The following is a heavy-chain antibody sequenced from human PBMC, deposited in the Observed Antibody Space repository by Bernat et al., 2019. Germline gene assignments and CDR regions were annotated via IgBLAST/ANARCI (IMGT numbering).Heavy chain of an antibody. CDR2: ISAYNGNT. Sequence: QVQLVQSGAEVKKPGASVKVSSKASGYTFTSYGISWVRQAPGQGLEWMGWISAYNGNTNYAQKLQGRVTMTTDTSTSTAYMELRSLRSDDTAVYYCARDFTSPLRYFDWLRANPRQPTQNYGMDVWGQGTTVTVSS. CDR3: ARDFTSPLRYFDWLRANPRQPTQNYGMDV. J-gene: IGHJ6*02. V-gene: IGHV1-18*01. CDR1: GYTFTSYG. D-gene: IGHD3-9*01.